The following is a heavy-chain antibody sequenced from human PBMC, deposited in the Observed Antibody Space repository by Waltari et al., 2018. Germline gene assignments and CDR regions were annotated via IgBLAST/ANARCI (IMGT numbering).Heavy chain of an antibody. CDR2: VHRSGRT. V-gene: IGHV4-4*02. CDR1: GDSMSSTDW. D-gene: IGHD2-15*01. J-gene: IGHJ4*02. CDR3: ARDRGRGIYLDT. Sequence: QLQLQESGPGLVKPSGTLSLNCAVSGDSMSSTDWWSWLRQSPQKGLEWIGQVHRSGRTNYNQSFASRVTVSVDTSKNRFSLKVTSATAADTAIYFCARDRGRGIYLDTWGPGTLVTVSP.